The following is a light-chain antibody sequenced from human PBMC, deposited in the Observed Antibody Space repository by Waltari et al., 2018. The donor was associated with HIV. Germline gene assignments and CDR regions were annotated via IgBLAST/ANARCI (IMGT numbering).Light chain of an antibody. Sequence: QSALTQPAPVPGSPGQSITNPCTGTSRDVSRYKSDSRYQQVPVKAPKLIIYECNTRPSGVSNRFFVSKFGNTASLTISGLQAEDEADYYCNSYTGTGTPWVFGGGTRLTV. CDR2: ECN. CDR3: NSYTGTGTPWV. V-gene: IGLV2-14*01. J-gene: IGLJ3*02. CDR1: SRDVSRYKS.